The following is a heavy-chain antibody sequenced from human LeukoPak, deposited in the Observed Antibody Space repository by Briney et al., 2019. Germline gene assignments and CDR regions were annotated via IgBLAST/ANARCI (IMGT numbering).Heavy chain of an antibody. Sequence: GSLRLSCAASGFTFSSYAMSWVRQAPGKGLAWVSAISGSGGSTYYADSVKGRFTISRDNSKNTLYLQMNSLRAEDTAVYYCAKLQKQLVLFDYWGQGTLVTVSS. J-gene: IGHJ4*02. D-gene: IGHD6-13*01. CDR2: ISGSGGST. CDR1: GFTFSSYA. V-gene: IGHV3-23*01. CDR3: AKLQKQLVLFDY.